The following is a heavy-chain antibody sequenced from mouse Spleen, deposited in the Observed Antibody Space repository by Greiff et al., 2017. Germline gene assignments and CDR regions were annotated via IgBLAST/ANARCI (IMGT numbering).Heavy chain of an antibody. D-gene: IGHD1-1*01. CDR2: IDPSDSYT. CDR1: GYTFTSYW. J-gene: IGHJ2*01. CDR3: TTYYGSSYKENY. Sequence: QVQLQQSGAELVKPGASVKMSCKASGYTFTSYWMHWVKQRPGQGLEWIGVIDPSDSYTSYNQKFKGKATLTVDTSSSTAYMQLSSLTSEDSAVYYCTTYYGSSYKENYWGQGTTLTVSS. V-gene: IGHV1S127*01.